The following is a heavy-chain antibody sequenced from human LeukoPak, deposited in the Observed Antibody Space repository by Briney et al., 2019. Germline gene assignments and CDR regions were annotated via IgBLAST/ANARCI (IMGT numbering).Heavy chain of an antibody. CDR1: GFTFSSYG. D-gene: IGHD6-13*01. Sequence: GGSLRLSCAASGFTFSSYGMHWVRQAPGKGLEWVAFIRYDGSNKYYADSVKGRFTISRDNSKNTLYLQMNSLRAEDTAVYYCARDMSSTWDYYGMDVWGQGTTVTVSS. CDR2: IRYDGSNK. J-gene: IGHJ6*02. CDR3: ARDMSSTWDYYGMDV. V-gene: IGHV3-30*02.